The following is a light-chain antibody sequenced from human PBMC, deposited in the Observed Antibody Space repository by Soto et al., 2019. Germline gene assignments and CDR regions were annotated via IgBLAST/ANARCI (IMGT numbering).Light chain of an antibody. CDR3: HQYNDWPLT. CDR2: GAS. Sequence: EIVMTQSPASLSVSPGERATLTCRASQSVSSNLAWYQQKRGQAPRLLIYGASTGATGIPARFSGSGSGTEFTLTISSLQSEDFAVYYCHQYNDWPLTFGGGTKVEIK. CDR1: QSVSSN. V-gene: IGKV3-15*01. J-gene: IGKJ4*01.